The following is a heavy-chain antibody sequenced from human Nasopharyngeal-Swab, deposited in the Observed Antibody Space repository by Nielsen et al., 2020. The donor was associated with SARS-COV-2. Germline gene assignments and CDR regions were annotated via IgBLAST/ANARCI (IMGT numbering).Heavy chain of an antibody. Sequence: GGSLRLSCAASGFTFSSYAMSWVRQAPGKGLEWVSYISSSGSTIYYADSVKGRFTISRDNAKNSLYLQMNSLRAEDTAVYYCASLLWFGELPSDYYYYGMDVWGQGTTVTVSS. CDR2: ISSSGSTI. V-gene: IGHV3-48*04. J-gene: IGHJ6*02. CDR1: GFTFSSYA. D-gene: IGHD3-10*01. CDR3: ASLLWFGELPSDYYYYGMDV.